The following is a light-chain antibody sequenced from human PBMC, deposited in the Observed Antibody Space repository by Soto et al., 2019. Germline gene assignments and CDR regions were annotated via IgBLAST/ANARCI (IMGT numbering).Light chain of an antibody. CDR1: SSDVGGYNY. Sequence: QSVLTQPRSVSGSPGQSVTISCTGTSSDVGGYNYVSWYQQHPGKAPKLMIYDVSKRPSGVPDRFSGSKSGNTASLTISGLQAEDEADYYCCSYAGSRSWVFGGGTQLTVL. V-gene: IGLV2-11*01. CDR2: DVS. CDR3: CSYAGSRSWV. J-gene: IGLJ3*02.